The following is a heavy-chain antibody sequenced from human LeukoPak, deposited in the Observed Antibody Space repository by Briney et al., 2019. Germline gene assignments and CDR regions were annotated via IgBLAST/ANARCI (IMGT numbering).Heavy chain of an antibody. CDR3: AKDIGGDGYNLVDY. CDR1: GFTFDDYT. V-gene: IGHV3-43*01. Sequence: GGSLRLSCAASGFTFDDYTMHWVRQAPGQGQEWVSLISWDGGSTYYADSVKGRFTISRDNSKNSLYLQMNSLRTEDTALYYCAKDIGGDGYNLVDYWGQGTLVTVSS. J-gene: IGHJ4*02. D-gene: IGHD5-24*01. CDR2: ISWDGGST.